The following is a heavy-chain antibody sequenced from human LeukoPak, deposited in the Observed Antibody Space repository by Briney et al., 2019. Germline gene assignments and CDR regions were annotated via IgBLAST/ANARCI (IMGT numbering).Heavy chain of an antibody. CDR2: IRYDGSAY. J-gene: IGHJ4*02. CDR3: ARNKKGDRYTYGHDY. CDR1: GFTFNNFG. D-gene: IGHD5-18*01. Sequence: GGSLRLSCTTSGFTFNNFGMHWVRQAPGKGLEWVAFIRYDGSAYWYADSVKGRFTISRDNSKNTLFLQMNSLRAEDTAVYYCARNKKGDRYTYGHDYWGQGTLVTVSS. V-gene: IGHV3-30*02.